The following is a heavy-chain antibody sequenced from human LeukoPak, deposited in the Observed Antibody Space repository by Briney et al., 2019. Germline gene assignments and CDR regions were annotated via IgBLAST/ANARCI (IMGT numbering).Heavy chain of an antibody. J-gene: IGHJ4*02. CDR1: GYTFTSYY. CDR3: ARDRLAAPLSFDY. Sequence: ASVKVSCKASGYTFTSYYMHWVRQAPGQGLEWMGIINSSGGSTSYAQKFQGRVTVTRDTSTSTVYMELSSLRSEDTAVYYCARDRLAAPLSFDYWGQGTLVTVSS. V-gene: IGHV1-46*01. CDR2: INSSGGST.